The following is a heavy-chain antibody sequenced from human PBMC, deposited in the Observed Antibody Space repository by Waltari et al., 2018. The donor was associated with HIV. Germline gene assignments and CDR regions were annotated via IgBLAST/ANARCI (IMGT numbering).Heavy chain of an antibody. D-gene: IGHD6-13*01. CDR1: GYTFTNYV. Sequence: QVQLVQSGAEVKKPGASVKVSCKASGYTFTNYVMHWVRQGHGQRPEWMGWIRAGNGNTKYSQKFQGRVTISSDTSASTAYMEVSSLRSEDTAVYYCARDIVSAAAGIYYYYGMDVWGQGTTVTVSS. CDR2: IRAGNGNT. J-gene: IGHJ6*02. CDR3: ARDIVSAAAGIYYYYGMDV. V-gene: IGHV1-3*01.